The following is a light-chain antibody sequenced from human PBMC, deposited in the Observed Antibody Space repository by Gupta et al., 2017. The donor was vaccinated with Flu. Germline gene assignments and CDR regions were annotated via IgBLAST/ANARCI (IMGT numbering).Light chain of an antibody. J-gene: IGKJ1*01. V-gene: IGKV1-5*03. CDR1: QSFGRW. Sequence: DIQMTQSPSTLSASVGDRVTITCRASQSFGRWVALYQQKPGKAPKLLIFETSSLVSGVPSRFSGSGSGTEFTLTISSLQPDDFGTYCCRQYSSYSWSFGQGTKVEIK. CDR2: ETS. CDR3: RQYSSYSWS.